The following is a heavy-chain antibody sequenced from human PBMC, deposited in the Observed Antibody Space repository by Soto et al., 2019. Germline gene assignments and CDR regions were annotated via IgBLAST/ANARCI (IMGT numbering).Heavy chain of an antibody. CDR3: AKWSGGFDY. CDR1: GFTFSDYG. V-gene: IGHV3-30*18. Sequence: QVQLVESGGGVVQPGRSLRLSCAASGFTFSDYGMHWVRQAPGKGLEWVAVISYDGSYKYYADSVKGRFTISRDNSKNPLYLQMNSVRPEETAVYYCAKWSGGFDYWGQGTLVTVSS. J-gene: IGHJ4*02. CDR2: ISYDGSYK.